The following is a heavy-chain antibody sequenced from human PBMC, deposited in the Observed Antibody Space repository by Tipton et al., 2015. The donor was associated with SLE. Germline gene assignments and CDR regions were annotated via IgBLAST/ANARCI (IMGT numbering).Heavy chain of an antibody. Sequence: TLSLTCAVYGESFSGYFWTWIRQPPGKGLEWIGEINHSGSTYYNPSLKSRVTISVDTSQTRVSLNMRSVTAADTAVYYCATGPALASCFRSWGQGTLFTVSS. V-gene: IGHV4-34*01. D-gene: IGHD2-15*01. CDR3: ATGPALASCFRS. CDR1: GESFSGYF. J-gene: IGHJ5*02. CDR2: INHSGST.